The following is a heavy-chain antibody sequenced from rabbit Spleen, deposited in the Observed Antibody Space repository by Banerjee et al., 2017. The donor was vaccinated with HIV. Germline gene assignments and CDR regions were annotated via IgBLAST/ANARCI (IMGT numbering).Heavy chain of an antibody. CDR3: ARGSATMTMVITGYYLYL. V-gene: IGHV1S45*01. D-gene: IGHD2-1*01. CDR1: GFSFSSSYY. Sequence: QEQLVESGGGLVQPEGSLTLTCKASGFSFSSSYYMYWARQAPGKGLEWIACIDTNDGDTDYANWSKGRFTISKTSSTTVTLQMTSLTAADTATYFCARGSATMTMVITGYYLYLWGQGTLVTVS. J-gene: IGHJ4*01. CDR2: IDTNDGDT.